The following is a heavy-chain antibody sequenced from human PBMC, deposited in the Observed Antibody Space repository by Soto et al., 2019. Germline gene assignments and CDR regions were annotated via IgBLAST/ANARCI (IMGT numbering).Heavy chain of an antibody. V-gene: IGHV1-69*01. CDR1: GGTFSSYA. J-gene: IGHJ6*02. CDR3: AKDIGSTSSFYYYGMDV. CDR2: IIPIFGTA. Sequence: QVQLVQSGAEVKKPGSSVKVSCKASGGTFSSYAISWVRQAPGQGLEWMGGIIPIFGTANYAQKFQGRVTITADESTSTAYMELSSLRSEDTAVYYCAKDIGSTSSFYYYGMDVWGQGTTVTVSS. D-gene: IGHD2-2*01.